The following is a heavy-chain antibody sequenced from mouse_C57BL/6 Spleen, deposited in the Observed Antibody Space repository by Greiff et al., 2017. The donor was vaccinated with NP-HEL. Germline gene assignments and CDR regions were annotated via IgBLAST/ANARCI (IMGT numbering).Heavy chain of an antibody. V-gene: IGHV1-22*01. J-gene: IGHJ2*01. CDR2: INPNNGGT. D-gene: IGHD1-1*01. CDR1: GYTFTDYN. CDR3: AKEEVFITTVRFDY. Sequence: EVQLQQSGPELVKPGASVKMSCKASGYTFTDYNMHWVKQSHGKSLEWIGYINPNNGGTSYNQKFKGKATLTVNKSSSTAYMELRSLTSEDSAVYYCAKEEVFITTVRFDYWGQGTTLTVSS.